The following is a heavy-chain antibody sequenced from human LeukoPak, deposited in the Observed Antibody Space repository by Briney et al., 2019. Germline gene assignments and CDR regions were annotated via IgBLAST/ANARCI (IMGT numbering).Heavy chain of an antibody. CDR2: ISSGSSDK. J-gene: IGHJ6*02. CDR1: GFTFSSYS. D-gene: IGHD6-6*01. V-gene: IGHV3-21*01. CDR3: ARDWSTSSYGMDV. Sequence: PGGSLRLSCAASGFTFSSYSMNWVRQAPGKGLEWVSFISSGSSDKYYADSQKGRFTISRDNAKNSLYLQMNSLRAEDTAVYYCARDWSTSSYGMDVWGQGTTVTVSS.